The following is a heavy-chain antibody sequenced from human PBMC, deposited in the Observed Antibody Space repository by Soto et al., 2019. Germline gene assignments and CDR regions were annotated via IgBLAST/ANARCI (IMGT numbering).Heavy chain of an antibody. CDR3: ATSSPIGGSYLEYFQH. CDR1: GYTLTELS. Sequence: ASVKVSCKVSGYTLTELSMHWVRQAPGKGLEWMGGFDPEDGETIYAQKFQGRVTMTEDTSTDTAYTELSSLRSEDTAGYYCATSSPIGGSYLEYFQHWGQGTLVTVSS. V-gene: IGHV1-24*01. D-gene: IGHD1-26*01. J-gene: IGHJ1*01. CDR2: FDPEDGET.